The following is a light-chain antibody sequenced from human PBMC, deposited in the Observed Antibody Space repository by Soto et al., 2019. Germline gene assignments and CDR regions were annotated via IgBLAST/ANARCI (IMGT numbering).Light chain of an antibody. CDR2: GAS. CDR3: KQYGSSGT. CDR1: QSVSNNY. V-gene: IGKV3-20*01. Sequence: EIVLTQYPGTLSLSPWDSATLSCRASQSVSNNYLAWYQQKPGQAPRLLIYGASNRATGIQDRFSGSGSGTDFTLTISRLEPEDFAVYYCKQYGSSGTFGQGTKVDIK. J-gene: IGKJ1*01.